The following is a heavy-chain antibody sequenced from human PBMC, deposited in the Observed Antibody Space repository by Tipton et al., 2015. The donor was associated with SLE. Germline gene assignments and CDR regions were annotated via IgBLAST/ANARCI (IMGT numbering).Heavy chain of an antibody. CDR1: GFTFRNFG. Sequence: SLRLSCVASGFTFRNFGFHWIRQAPGKGLEWVAYISIDVNKKDYADSVKGRFTISRGNSKNTLYLQINRLRPEDTAVYYCAKALETWGQGTLVTVSS. V-gene: IGHV3-30-3*01. CDR3: AKALET. CDR2: ISIDVNKK. J-gene: IGHJ5*02.